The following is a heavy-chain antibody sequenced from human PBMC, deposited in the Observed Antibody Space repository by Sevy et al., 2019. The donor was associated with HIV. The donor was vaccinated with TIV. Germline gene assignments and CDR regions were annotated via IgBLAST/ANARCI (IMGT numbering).Heavy chain of an antibody. D-gene: IGHD4-17*01. CDR1: GGSINSGPYY. J-gene: IGHJ4*02. CDR3: ARGDTTMVTTLGY. CDR2: IYTSGTT. Sequence: SETLSLTCTVSGGSINSGPYYWSWIRQPAGKGLEWIGRIYTSGTTNYNPSLKSRVTMSVDTSKNQFSLKLSSVTAADTAVYYCARGDTTMVTTLGYWGQGTLVTVSS. V-gene: IGHV4-61*02.